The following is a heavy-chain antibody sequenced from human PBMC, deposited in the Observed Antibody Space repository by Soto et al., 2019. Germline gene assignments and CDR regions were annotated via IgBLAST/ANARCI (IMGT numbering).Heavy chain of an antibody. V-gene: IGHV3-23*01. D-gene: IGHD6-13*01. J-gene: IGHJ4*02. CDR3: ADDISAAGNY. Sequence: EVQLLESGGGLVQPGGSLRLSCAASGFTFSSYAMSWVRQAPGKGLEWVSAISGSGGSTYYADSVKGRFTLSRDNSKNTLSLPVNSLTADDTAVYSCADDISAAGNYWGQVTLVTVSS. CDR2: ISGSGGST. CDR1: GFTFSSYA.